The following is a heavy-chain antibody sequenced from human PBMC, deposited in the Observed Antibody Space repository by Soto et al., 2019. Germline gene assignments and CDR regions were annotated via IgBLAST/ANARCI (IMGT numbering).Heavy chain of an antibody. Sequence: GASVKVSCKASGGTFSSYAISWVRQAPGQGLEWMGGIIPIFGTANYAQKFQGRVTITADESTSTAYMELSSLRSEDTAVYYCARGYCSSTGCYSLKNYDFWSGPYDAFDIWGQGTMVTVS. CDR3: ARGYCSSTGCYSLKNYDFWSGPYDAFDI. V-gene: IGHV1-69*13. CDR2: IIPIFGTA. D-gene: IGHD2-2*01. J-gene: IGHJ3*02. CDR1: GGTFSSYA.